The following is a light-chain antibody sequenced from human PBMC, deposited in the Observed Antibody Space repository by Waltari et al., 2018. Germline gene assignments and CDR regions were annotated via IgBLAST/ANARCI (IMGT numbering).Light chain of an antibody. CDR1: SSDIGAYNA. J-gene: IGLJ3*02. Sequence: QSALTQPASVSGSPGQSITISCTGTSSDIGAYNAVSWYQQHPGKAPKVVIYDVHNRPSGVSNRFSGSMSGNTAFLTISGLQTEDEADYYCSSKTTRDTRLFGGGTKLTVL. V-gene: IGLV2-14*03. CDR2: DVH. CDR3: SSKTTRDTRL.